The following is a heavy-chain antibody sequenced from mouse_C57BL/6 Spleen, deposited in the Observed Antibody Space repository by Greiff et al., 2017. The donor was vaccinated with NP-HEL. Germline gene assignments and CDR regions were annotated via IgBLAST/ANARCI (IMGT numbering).Heavy chain of an antibody. V-gene: IGHV1-53*01. D-gene: IGHD1-1*01. J-gene: IGHJ3*01. Sequence: VQLQQSGTELVKPGASVKLSCKASGYTFTSYWMHWVKQRPGQGLEWIGNINPSNGGTNYNEKFKSKATLTVDKSSSTAYMQLSSLTSEDSAVYYCAREIGYGSPFAYWGQGTLVTVSA. CDR2: INPSNGGT. CDR1: GYTFTSYW. CDR3: AREIGYGSPFAY.